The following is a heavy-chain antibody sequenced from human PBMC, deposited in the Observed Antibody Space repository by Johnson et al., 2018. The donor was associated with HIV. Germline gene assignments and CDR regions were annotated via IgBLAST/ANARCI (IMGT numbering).Heavy chain of an antibody. D-gene: IGHD3-10*01. CDR2: IYNDGSRT. CDR3: AREWGVGYYYGSGILDAFEI. J-gene: IGHJ3*02. Sequence: EVQLVESGGGVVRPGGSLRLSCAASGFAFRTHWMVWVRQVPGKGPVWVARIYNDGSRTSYADSVKGRFTISRDNAQNSLYLQMNSLRAEGTAVYYCAREWGVGYYYGSGILDAFEIWGQGIMVTVSS. CDR1: GFAFRTHW. V-gene: IGHV3-74*01.